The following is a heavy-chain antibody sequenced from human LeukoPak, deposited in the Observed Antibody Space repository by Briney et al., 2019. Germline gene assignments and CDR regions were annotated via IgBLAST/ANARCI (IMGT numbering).Heavy chain of an antibody. J-gene: IGHJ5*02. CDR3: ARVDSSSWYSVGGPNWFDP. CDR2: TYYRSKWYN. V-gene: IGHV6-1*01. CDR1: GDSVSSNSAA. D-gene: IGHD6-13*01. Sequence: SQTLSLTCAISGDSVSSNSAAWNWIRQSPSGGLEWLGRTYYRSKWYNDYAVSVKSRITINPDTSKNQFSLQLNSVTPEDTAVYYCARVDSSSWYSVGGPNWFDPWGQGTLVTVSS.